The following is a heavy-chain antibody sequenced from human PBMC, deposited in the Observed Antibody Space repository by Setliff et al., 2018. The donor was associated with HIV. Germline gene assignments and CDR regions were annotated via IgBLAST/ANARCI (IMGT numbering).Heavy chain of an antibody. CDR2: IFPRDSET. J-gene: IGHJ6*03. CDR1: GYSFPNDW. D-gene: IGHD3-9*01. Sequence: GESLKISCKDSGYSFPNDWIGWVRQKPGKGLEWVAIIFPRDSETRYSPSFEGQVTISVDRSLNTVYLQWSRLRASDSAIYYCTRHPLRPGIAGYFYFVDVWGTGTTVTVSS. V-gene: IGHV5-51*01. CDR3: TRHPLRPGIAGYFYFVDV.